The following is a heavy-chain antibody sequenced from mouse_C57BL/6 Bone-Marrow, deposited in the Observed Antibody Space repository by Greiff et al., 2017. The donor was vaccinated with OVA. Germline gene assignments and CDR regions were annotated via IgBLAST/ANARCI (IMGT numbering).Heavy chain of an antibody. V-gene: IGHV1-19*01. CDR1: GYTFTDYY. J-gene: IGHJ4*01. D-gene: IGHD1-1*01. Sequence: VKPGASVKMSCKASGYTFTDYYMNWVKQSHGKSLEWIGVINPYNGGTSYNQKFKGKATLTVDKSSSTAYMELNSLTSEDSAVYYCARNRYYGSSYYAMDYWGQGTSVTVSS. CDR3: ARNRYYGSSYYAMDY. CDR2: INPYNGGT.